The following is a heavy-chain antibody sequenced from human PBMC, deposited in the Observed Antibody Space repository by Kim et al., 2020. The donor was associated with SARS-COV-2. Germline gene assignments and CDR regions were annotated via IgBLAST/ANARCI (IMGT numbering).Heavy chain of an antibody. D-gene: IGHD5-12*01. V-gene: IGHV4-59*01. CDR3: ARVRGYSGYGADYGMDV. J-gene: IGHJ6*02. Sequence: LKSRVTISVDTSKNQFSLKLSSVTAADTAVYYCARVRGYSGYGADYGMDVWGQGTTVTVSS.